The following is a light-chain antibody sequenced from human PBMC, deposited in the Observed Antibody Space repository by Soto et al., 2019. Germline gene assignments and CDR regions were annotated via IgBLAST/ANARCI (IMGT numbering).Light chain of an antibody. CDR1: QSVSSN. Sequence: EIVMTQSPATLSVSPGERATLSCRASQSVSSNLAWYQQKPGQAPRLLIYGASTRATGVPARFSGSGSGTEFTLTISSLQSEDFAVYYCQQYFNWPRTFGHGTKVEIK. V-gene: IGKV3-15*01. J-gene: IGKJ1*01. CDR2: GAS. CDR3: QQYFNWPRT.